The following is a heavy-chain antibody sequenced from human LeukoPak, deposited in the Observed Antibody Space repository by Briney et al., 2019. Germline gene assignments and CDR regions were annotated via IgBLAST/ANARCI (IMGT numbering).Heavy chain of an antibody. CDR1: GFTFSDYY. V-gene: IGHV3-11*01. D-gene: IGHD6-13*01. J-gene: IGHJ3*02. CDR3: AKVLGIAAPDAFDI. CDR2: ISSSGSTI. Sequence: TGGSLRLSCAASGFTFSDYYMNWIRQAPGKGLEWVSYISSSGSTIYYADSEKGRFTISRDNAKNSLYLQMNSLRAEDTALYYCAKVLGIAAPDAFDIWGQGTMVTVSS.